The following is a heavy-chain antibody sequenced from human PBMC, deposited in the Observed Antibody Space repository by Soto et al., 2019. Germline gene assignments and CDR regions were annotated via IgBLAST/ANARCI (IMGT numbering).Heavy chain of an antibody. J-gene: IGHJ3*02. CDR1: GGSISSYY. Sequence: QVQLQESGPGLVKPSETLSLTCTVSGGSISSYYWSWIRQPPGKGLEWIGYIYYSGSTNYNPSLKSRVTLSVDTSKNQFSLKLSSVTAADTAVYYCARAPLHYYDSSGYYLNAFDIWGQGTMVTVSS. D-gene: IGHD3-22*01. CDR3: ARAPLHYYDSSGYYLNAFDI. V-gene: IGHV4-59*01. CDR2: IYYSGST.